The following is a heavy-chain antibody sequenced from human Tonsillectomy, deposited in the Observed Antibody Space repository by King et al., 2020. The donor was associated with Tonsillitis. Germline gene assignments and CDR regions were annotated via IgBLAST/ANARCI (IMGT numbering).Heavy chain of an antibody. CDR3: SRGGLVVPAAMFDY. Sequence: QLVQSGGGLVQPGRSLRLSCIGSGFSFGAYTMSWFRQAPEKGLEWVGFMRSRAYGGTTQYAASVKGRFTISRDDSNSIAYLQMNSLKTEDTAVYYCSRGGLVVPAAMFDYWGQGTLVTVSS. J-gene: IGHJ4*02. CDR1: GFSFGAYT. V-gene: IGHV3-49*03. CDR2: MRSRAYGGTT. D-gene: IGHD2-2*01.